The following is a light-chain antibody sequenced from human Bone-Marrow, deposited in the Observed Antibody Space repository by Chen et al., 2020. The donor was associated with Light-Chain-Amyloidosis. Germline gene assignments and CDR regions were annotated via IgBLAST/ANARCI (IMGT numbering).Light chain of an antibody. CDR3: SSYAGSNNFYVV. CDR1: SSDVGGYNY. J-gene: IGLJ2*01. Sequence: QSVLTQPPYASWSPGQSVTITCTGTSSDVGGYNYVSWYQQHPGKAPKLMIYALTKRPSGVPDRVAGSKSGNTASLTVSGLQAEDEADYYCSSYAGSNNFYVVFGGGTKLTVL. V-gene: IGLV2-8*01. CDR2: ALT.